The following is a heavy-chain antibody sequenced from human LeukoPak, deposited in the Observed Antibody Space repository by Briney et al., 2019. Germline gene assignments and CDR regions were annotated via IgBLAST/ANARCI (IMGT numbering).Heavy chain of an antibody. D-gene: IGHD3-9*01. CDR1: GYTFTGYY. J-gene: IGHJ6*02. CDR3: ARDLREYYDILTGYIKPYYGMDV. Sequence: ASVKVSCKASGYTFTGYYMHWVRQAPGQGLEWMGWINPNSGGTNYAQKFQGRVTMTRDTSISTAYMELSRLRPDDTAVYYCARDLREYYDILTGYIKPYYGMDVWGQGTTVTVSS. V-gene: IGHV1-2*02. CDR2: INPNSGGT.